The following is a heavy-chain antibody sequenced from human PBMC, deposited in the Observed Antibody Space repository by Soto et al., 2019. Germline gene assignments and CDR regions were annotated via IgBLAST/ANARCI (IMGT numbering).Heavy chain of an antibody. CDR2: IYYSGST. CDR1: GGSISSYY. V-gene: IGHV4-59*01. Sequence: SETLSLTCTVSGGSISSYYWSCLRQPPGKGLEWIGYIYYSGSTNYNPSLKSRVTISVDTSKNQFSLKLSSVTAADTAVYYCARDWLPKITYYYYGLEVWGQGTTVTVSS. J-gene: IGHJ6*02. D-gene: IGHD3-10*01. CDR3: ARDWLPKITYYYYGLEV.